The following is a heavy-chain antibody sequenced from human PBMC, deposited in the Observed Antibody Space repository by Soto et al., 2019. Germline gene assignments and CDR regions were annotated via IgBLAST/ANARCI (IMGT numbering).Heavy chain of an antibody. V-gene: IGHV3-53*04. Sequence: GGSLRLSCAASGFTVSSNYMSWVRQAPGKGLGWVSVIYSGGSTYYADSVKGRFTISRHNSKNTLYLQMNSLRAEDTAVYYCAGQVDCSGGSCYYYYYYMDVWGKGTTVTVSS. J-gene: IGHJ6*03. CDR2: IYSGGST. CDR3: AGQVDCSGGSCYYYYYYMDV. CDR1: GFTVSSNY. D-gene: IGHD2-15*01.